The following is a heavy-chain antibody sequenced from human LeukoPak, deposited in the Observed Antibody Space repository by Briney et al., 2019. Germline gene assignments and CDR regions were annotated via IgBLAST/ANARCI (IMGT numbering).Heavy chain of an antibody. V-gene: IGHV4-4*07. Sequence: SETLPLTCTVSGGSIGTYSWTWIRQPAGKGLEWIGRICGGRNTNYNPSLKSRVTMSVDTSKNHFSLKLSSVTAADTAVYYCARDQTSHSYYYMDVWGKGTTVTVSS. CDR2: ICGGRNT. CDR3: ARDQTSHSYYYMDV. CDR1: GGSIGTYS. J-gene: IGHJ6*03.